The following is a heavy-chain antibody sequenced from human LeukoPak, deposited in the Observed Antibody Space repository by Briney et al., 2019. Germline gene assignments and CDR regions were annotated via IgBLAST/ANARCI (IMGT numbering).Heavy chain of an antibody. CDR2: IRYDGSNK. V-gene: IGHV3-30*02. CDR1: GFTFSSYG. D-gene: IGHD6-19*01. Sequence: GGSLRLSCAASGFTFSSYGMHWVRQAPGKGLEWVAFIRYDGSNKYYADSVKGRFTISRDNSKNTLYLQMNSLRAEDTAVYYCAKDPHPGIAVAGTIDYWGQGTLVTVSS. J-gene: IGHJ4*02. CDR3: AKDPHPGIAVAGTIDY.